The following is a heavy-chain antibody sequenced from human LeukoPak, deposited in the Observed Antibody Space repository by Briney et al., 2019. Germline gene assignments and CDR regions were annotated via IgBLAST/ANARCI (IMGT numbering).Heavy chain of an antibody. CDR1: RFTLSSKC. V-gene: IGHV3-30*18. Sequence: GQSLRPSCAASRFTLSSKCTHWVRQAPGKGMEWVEVISNDGSNKHYGDFVKGRFTISRDNSKNTLYLQMDSLRGEDTAVYYCAKDPYRVIVATGNYLDPWGQGTLVTVSS. CDR2: ISNDGSNK. D-gene: IGHD2-21*01. J-gene: IGHJ5*02. CDR3: AKDPYRVIVATGNYLDP.